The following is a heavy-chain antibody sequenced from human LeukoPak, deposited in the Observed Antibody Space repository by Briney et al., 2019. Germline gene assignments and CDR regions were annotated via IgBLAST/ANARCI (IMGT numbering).Heavy chain of an antibody. CDR1: GDSVSTNSVA. Sequence: SQTLSLTCAISGDSVSTNSVAWNWIRQSPSRGLEWLGRTYYRSKWYNDYAVSVKSRITVNADTSKNQFSLQLNSVTPEDTAVYYCARDAPGGTTIFDYWGQGTLVTVSS. J-gene: IGHJ4*02. CDR3: ARDAPGGTTIFDY. D-gene: IGHD1-14*01. V-gene: IGHV6-1*01. CDR2: TYYRSKWYN.